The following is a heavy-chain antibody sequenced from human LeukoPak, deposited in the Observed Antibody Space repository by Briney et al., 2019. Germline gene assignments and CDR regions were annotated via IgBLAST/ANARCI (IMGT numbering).Heavy chain of an antibody. CDR3: AKSHRGGLRFMVGFFYMDV. Sequence: GGSLRLSWTASGFTFDNYAMSWVRQAPGQRLEWVSAVSGTAKNTYYADSVKGRFTTSRDNSNNTVYLQMKSLRAEDTAVYYCAKSHRGGLRFMVGFFYMDVWGSGTTVAVSS. CDR2: VSGTAKNT. J-gene: IGHJ6*03. V-gene: IGHV3-23*01. D-gene: IGHD3-3*01. CDR1: GFTFDNYA.